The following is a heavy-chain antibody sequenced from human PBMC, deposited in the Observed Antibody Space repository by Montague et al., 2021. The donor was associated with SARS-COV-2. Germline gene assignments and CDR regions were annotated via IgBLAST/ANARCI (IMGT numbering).Heavy chain of an antibody. CDR2: VYYSGRS. Sequence: SETLSLTCTVSGDSISTSYWAWIRQPPGKGLEWTGYVYYSGRSSYNSSLKSRVTISVDTSKNQFSLNLRSVTAADTAVYFCVRAGRRHPDTPHLYYYEGMDLWGQGTTVTVSS. CDR3: VRAGRRHPDTPHLYYYEGMDL. CDR1: GDSISTSY. J-gene: IGHJ6*02. V-gene: IGHV4-59*01. D-gene: IGHD2-15*01.